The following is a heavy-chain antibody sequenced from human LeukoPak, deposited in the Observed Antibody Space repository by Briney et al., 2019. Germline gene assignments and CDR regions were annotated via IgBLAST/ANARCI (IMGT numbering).Heavy chain of an antibody. V-gene: IGHV3-23*01. CDR2: ISGSDART. Sequence: PGGSLRLSCAASGFTFSSNAMSWVRQAPGKGLEWVSDISGSDARTYYADSVKGRFTISRDNSKNTLYLQMSSLRAEDTAVYYCAKPLSGWYSFDYWGQGTLVTVFS. D-gene: IGHD6-19*01. CDR3: AKPLSGWYSFDY. J-gene: IGHJ4*02. CDR1: GFTFSSNA.